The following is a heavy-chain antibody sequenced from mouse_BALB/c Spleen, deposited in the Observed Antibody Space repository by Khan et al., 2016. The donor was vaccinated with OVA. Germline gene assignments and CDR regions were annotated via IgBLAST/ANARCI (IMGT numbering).Heavy chain of an antibody. CDR2: IWSDGST. D-gene: IGHD2-10*01. CDR1: GFSLTLYG. J-gene: IGHJ4*01. V-gene: IGHV2-6-1*01. Sequence: VQLVESGPGLAAPSQSLSITCTISGFSLTLYGVHWVRQPPGKGLEWLAVIWSDGSTSYNSALKSRLTITKDNSQSQVFLKMNSLQTDDTAIYFCARQPYYHYNIMDYWGQGTSVTVSS. CDR3: ARQPYYHYNIMDY.